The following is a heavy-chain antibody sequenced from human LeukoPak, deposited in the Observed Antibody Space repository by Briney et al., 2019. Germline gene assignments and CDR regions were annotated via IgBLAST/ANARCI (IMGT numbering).Heavy chain of an antibody. CDR3: ARDLVGASDFDY. CDR1: GFTFSSYA. Sequence: GGSLRLSCAASGFTFSSYAMHWVRQAPGKGLEWVAVISYDGSNKYYANSVKGRFTISRDNSKNTLYLQMNSLRAEDTAVYYCARDLVGASDFDYWGQGTLVTVSS. D-gene: IGHD1-26*01. J-gene: IGHJ4*02. CDR2: ISYDGSNK. V-gene: IGHV3-30-3*01.